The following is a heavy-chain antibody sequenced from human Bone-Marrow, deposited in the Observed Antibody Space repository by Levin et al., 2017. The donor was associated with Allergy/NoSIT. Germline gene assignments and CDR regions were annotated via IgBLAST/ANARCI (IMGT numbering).Heavy chain of an antibody. J-gene: IGHJ6*02. Sequence: KISCKASGSTFTYHYLHWVRQAPGQALEWMGWITPFTGNTKYAQTFQDRVTITRDRSMTTAYMELSSLRSEDTAMYYCAGAKYSGSYPYYYYGLDVWGQGTTVTVSS. D-gene: IGHD1-26*01. CDR2: ITPFTGNT. V-gene: IGHV1-45*01. CDR1: GSTFTYHY. CDR3: AGAKYSGSYPYYYYGLDV.